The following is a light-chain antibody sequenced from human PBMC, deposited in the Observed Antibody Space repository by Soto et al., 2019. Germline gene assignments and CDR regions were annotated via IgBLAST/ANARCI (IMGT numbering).Light chain of an antibody. CDR1: QSVGSN. J-gene: IGKJ1*01. CDR3: QQYGISPPWT. Sequence: EIVMTQSPATLSVSPGERATLSCRASQSVGSNLAWYQQKPGQAPRLLIYGASTRATGIPARFSGSGSGTEFTLTISSLQSEDFALYYCQQYGISPPWTFGQGTKVEIK. V-gene: IGKV3-15*01. CDR2: GAS.